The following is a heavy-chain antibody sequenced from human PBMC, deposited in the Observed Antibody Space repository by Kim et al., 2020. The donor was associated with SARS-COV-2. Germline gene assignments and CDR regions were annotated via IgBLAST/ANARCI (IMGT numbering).Heavy chain of an antibody. V-gene: IGHV3-49*03. J-gene: IGHJ3*02. Sequence: GGSLRLSCITSGFAFSDYAMSWFRQAPGKGLEWVSFIRSKAHGGTSEHAASVKGRFTISRDDSKGIAYLQMNSLKAEDAAVYYCARRGYGSRSYRYAFDMWGHGTMVTVSS. D-gene: IGHD3-10*01. CDR3: ARRGYGSRSYRYAFDM. CDR2: IRSKAHGGTS. CDR1: GFAFSDYA.